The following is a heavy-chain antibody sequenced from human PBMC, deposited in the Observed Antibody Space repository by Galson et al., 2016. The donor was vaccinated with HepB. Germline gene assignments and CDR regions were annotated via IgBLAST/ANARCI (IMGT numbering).Heavy chain of an antibody. J-gene: IGHJ6*02. CDR1: GFTFSSYW. D-gene: IGHD1-26*01. V-gene: IGHV3-74*01. CDR3: ATGGGRRSKYYSMDV. Sequence: SLRLSCAASGFTFSSYWMYWVRQAPGKGLVWVSRIDSDGITTAYADSVKGRFTISRDNAKNTLYLQMNSLSAEDTAVYYCATGGGRRSKYYSMDVWGHGTMVTVAS. CDR2: IDSDGITT.